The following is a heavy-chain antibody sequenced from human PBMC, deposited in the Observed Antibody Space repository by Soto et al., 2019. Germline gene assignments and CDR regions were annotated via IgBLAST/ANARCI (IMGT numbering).Heavy chain of an antibody. J-gene: IGHJ6*03. CDR1: GFTFSNFA. V-gene: IGHV3-23*01. CDR2: ISGSTGTT. Sequence: EVQVLESGGGSVQPGGSLRLSCAASGFTFSNFAMSWVSHAPGKGLEWVSEISGSTGTTYYADSVKGRLIISRDNSKNPLHLQMNSLRAEDTAVYYCAKDTSSSPYSMDVWGKGPTVTVSS. CDR3: AKDTSSSPYSMDV. D-gene: IGHD2-2*01.